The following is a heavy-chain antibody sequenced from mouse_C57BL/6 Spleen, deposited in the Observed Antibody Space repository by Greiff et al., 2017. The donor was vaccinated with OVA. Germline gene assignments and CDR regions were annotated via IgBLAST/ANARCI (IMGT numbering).Heavy chain of an antibody. CDR3: TRSGGYDGGFAY. Sequence: QVQLQQSGAELVRPGASVTLSCKASGYTFTDYEMHWVKQTPVHGLEWIGAIDPETGGTAYNQKFKGKAILTADKSSSTAYMELRSLTSEDSAVYYCTRSGGYDGGFAYWGQGTLVTVSA. V-gene: IGHV1-15*01. D-gene: IGHD2-2*01. CDR1: GYTFTDYE. CDR2: IDPETGGT. J-gene: IGHJ3*01.